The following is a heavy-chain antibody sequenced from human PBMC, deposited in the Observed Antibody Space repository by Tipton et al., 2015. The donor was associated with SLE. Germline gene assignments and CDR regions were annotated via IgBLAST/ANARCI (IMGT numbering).Heavy chain of an antibody. D-gene: IGHD2-8*02. CDR2: IVVGSGLT. Sequence: QLVQSGAEVKKPGTSVKVSCKASGFTFSTSAMHWVRQARGQRLEWIGWIVVGSGLTTYAQKFQERVTISSDMSTTTVFLEMSSLGSKDTAMYYRAAAVTAISGAVCYGRDVWGHGTTVTVSS. V-gene: IGHV1-58*02. J-gene: IGHJ6*02. CDR3: AAAVTAISGAVCYGRDV. CDR1: GFTFSTSA.